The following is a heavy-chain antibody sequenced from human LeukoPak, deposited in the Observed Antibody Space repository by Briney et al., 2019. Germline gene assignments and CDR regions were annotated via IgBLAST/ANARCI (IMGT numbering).Heavy chain of an antibody. Sequence: GGSLRLSCAASGFTFSSYGMHWVRQAPGKGLEWVAFIRYDGSNKYYADSVKGRFTISRDNSKNTLYLQMNSLRAEDTAVYYCAKDPQKWESYFDYWGQGTLVTVS. CDR1: GFTFSSYG. V-gene: IGHV3-30*02. J-gene: IGHJ4*02. CDR3: AKDPQKWESYFDY. D-gene: IGHD1-26*01. CDR2: IRYDGSNK.